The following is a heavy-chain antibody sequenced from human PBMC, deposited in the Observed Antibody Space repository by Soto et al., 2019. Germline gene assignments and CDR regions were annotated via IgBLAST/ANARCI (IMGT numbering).Heavy chain of an antibody. CDR1: GFTFSSHA. V-gene: IGHV3-23*01. D-gene: IGHD4-17*01. CDR3: AKDSGVTTVTTWFDY. Sequence: SLRLSCAASGFTFSSHAMSWVRQAPGKGLEWVSAISGSGGSTYYADSVKGRFTISRDNSKNTLYLQMNSLRAEDTAVYYCAKDSGVTTVTTWFDYWGQGTLVTVSS. J-gene: IGHJ4*02. CDR2: ISGSGGST.